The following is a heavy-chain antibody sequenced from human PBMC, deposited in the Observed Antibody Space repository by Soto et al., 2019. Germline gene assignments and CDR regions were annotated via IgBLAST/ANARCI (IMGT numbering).Heavy chain of an antibody. Sequence: LSLTCTVSGGSVSSGSYYWGWIRQPPGKGLEWIGSIYSSGRTYYNPSLRSRLTIFVDTSKNLISLKLSSVTAADSAIYYCGSGPSTTWIDNWGLGTQVTVS. CDR3: GSGPSTTWIDN. J-gene: IGHJ4*02. V-gene: IGHV4-39*01. CDR1: GGSVSSGSYY. CDR2: IYSSGRT. D-gene: IGHD2-2*01.